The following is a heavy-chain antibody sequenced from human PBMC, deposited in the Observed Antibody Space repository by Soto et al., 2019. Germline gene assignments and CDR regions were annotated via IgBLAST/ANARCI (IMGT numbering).Heavy chain of an antibody. CDR3: GQGGTTYYYYGMDV. CDR1: GFTFSSYS. V-gene: IGHV3-48*02. CDR2: ISSSSSTI. J-gene: IGHJ6*02. Sequence: GGSLRLSCAASGFTFSSYSMNWVRQAPGKGLEWVSYISSSSSTIYYADSVKGRFTISRDNAKNSLYLQMNSLRDEDTAVYYCGQGGTTYYYYGMDVWGQGTTVTVSS. D-gene: IGHD1-1*01.